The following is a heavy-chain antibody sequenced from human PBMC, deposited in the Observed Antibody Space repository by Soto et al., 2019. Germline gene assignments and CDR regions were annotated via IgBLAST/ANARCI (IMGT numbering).Heavy chain of an antibody. J-gene: IGHJ4*02. Sequence: QVQLQESGPGLVKPSQTLSLTCTVSGVSISSGGYYWSWIRQHPGKGLECIGYIYYSGSTYYNPSLNSRVTISVDTSKNQFSLKLSSVTAADTAVYYCARVRTNGVCFDYWGQGTLVTVSS. V-gene: IGHV4-31*03. CDR3: ARVRTNGVCFDY. CDR2: IYYSGST. D-gene: IGHD2-8*01. CDR1: GVSISSGGYY.